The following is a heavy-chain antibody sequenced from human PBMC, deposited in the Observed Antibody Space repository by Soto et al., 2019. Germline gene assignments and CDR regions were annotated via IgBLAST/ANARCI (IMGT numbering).Heavy chain of an antibody. V-gene: IGHV4-59*08. J-gene: IGHJ6*03. CDR2: VYYTGST. Sequence: PSETLSLTCTVSGGSISNFYWSWIRQPPGKGLEWIGYVYYTGSTSYNPSHKRRVTFSADSSRGQFSLRLNSVTAADTAVYYCARTFLGPDLLADSFVDYYYYMDVWGQGTTVTVSS. CDR3: ARTFLGPDLLADSFVDYYYYMDV. CDR1: GGSISNFY. D-gene: IGHD3-9*01.